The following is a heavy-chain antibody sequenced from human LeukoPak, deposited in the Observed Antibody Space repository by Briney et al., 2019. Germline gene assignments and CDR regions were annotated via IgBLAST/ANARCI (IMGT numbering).Heavy chain of an antibody. V-gene: IGHV4-61*02. CDR3: ARDSRYCSSTSCQTLRMDV. CDR2: IYTSGST. Sequence: SQTLSLTCTVSGGSISSGSYYWSWIRQPAGKGLEWIGRIYTSGSTNYNPSLKSRVTISVDTSKNQFSLKLSSVTAADTAVYYCARDSRYCSSTSCQTLRMDVWGKGTTVTVSS. J-gene: IGHJ6*03. D-gene: IGHD2-2*01. CDR1: GGSISSGSYY.